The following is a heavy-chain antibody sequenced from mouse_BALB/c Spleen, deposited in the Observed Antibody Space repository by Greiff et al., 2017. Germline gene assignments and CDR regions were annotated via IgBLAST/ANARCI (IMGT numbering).Heavy chain of an antibody. D-gene: IGHD1-1*01. CDR3: ARNYTDYAMDY. Sequence: EVKLVESGGGLVQPGGSRKLSCAASGFTFSSFGMHWVRQAPEKGLEWVAYISSGSSTIYYADTVKGRFTISRDNPKNTLFLQMTSLRSEDTAIYYCARNYTDYAMDYWGQGTSVTVSS. CDR2: ISSGSSTI. CDR1: GFTFSSFG. J-gene: IGHJ4*01. V-gene: IGHV5-17*02.